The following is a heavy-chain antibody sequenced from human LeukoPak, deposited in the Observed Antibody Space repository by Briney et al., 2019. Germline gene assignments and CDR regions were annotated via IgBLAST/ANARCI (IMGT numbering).Heavy chain of an antibody. Sequence: PGRSLRLSCAASGFTFSSYGMHWVRQAPGKGLEWVAVISYDGSNKYYADSVKGRFTISRDNSKNTLYLQMNSLRAEDTAVYYCASFGGYDSSGYYRINDAFDIWGQGTMVTVSS. V-gene: IGHV3-30*03. CDR2: ISYDGSNK. J-gene: IGHJ3*02. CDR3: ASFGGYDSSGYYRINDAFDI. CDR1: GFTFSSYG. D-gene: IGHD3-22*01.